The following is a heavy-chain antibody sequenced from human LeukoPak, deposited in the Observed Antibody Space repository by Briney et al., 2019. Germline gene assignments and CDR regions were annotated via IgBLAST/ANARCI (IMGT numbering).Heavy chain of an antibody. CDR3: ARLRWGNDAFDI. J-gene: IGHJ3*02. CDR1: GGSISSYY. CDR2: IYYSGST. D-gene: IGHD5-12*01. Sequence: PSETLSLTCTVSGGSISSYYWSWIRQPPGKGLEWIGYIYYSGSTNYNPSLKSRVTISVDTSKNQFSLKLSSVTAADTAVYYCARLRWGNDAFDIWGQGTMVTVSS. V-gene: IGHV4-59*01.